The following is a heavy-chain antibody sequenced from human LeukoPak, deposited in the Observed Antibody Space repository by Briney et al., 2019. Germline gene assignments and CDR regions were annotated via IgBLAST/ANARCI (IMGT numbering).Heavy chain of an antibody. V-gene: IGHV1-3*01. J-gene: IGHJ4*02. CDR2: INAGNGDT. Sequence: ASVTVSCKASGYTFTKYVVHWVRQAPGQRPEWMGWINAGNGDTKYSQNFQDRVTITRGTSANTAYMELSSLTSEDTALYYCARDDCGDTCYPGGYWGQGTLVTVSS. D-gene: IGHD2-21*01. CDR1: GYTFTKYV. CDR3: ARDDCGDTCYPGGY.